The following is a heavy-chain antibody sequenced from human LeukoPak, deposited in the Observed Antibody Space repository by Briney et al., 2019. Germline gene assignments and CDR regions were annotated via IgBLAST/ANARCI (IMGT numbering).Heavy chain of an antibody. J-gene: IGHJ5*02. Sequence: SETLSLTCAVSGASISSGGYSWSWIRQPPGKGLEWIGFIYHSGSTYYKPSLKSRVTISVDRSKNQFSLKLSSVTAADTAVYYCARGFAYGGNSGGWFDPWGQGTLVTVSS. CDR3: ARGFAYGGNSGGWFDP. CDR1: GASISSGGYS. D-gene: IGHD4-23*01. CDR2: IYHSGST. V-gene: IGHV4-30-2*01.